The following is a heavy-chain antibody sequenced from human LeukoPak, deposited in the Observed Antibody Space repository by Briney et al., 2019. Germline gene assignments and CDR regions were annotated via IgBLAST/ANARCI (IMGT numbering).Heavy chain of an antibody. Sequence: GGSLRLSCAASGFTFSSYSMNWVRQAPGKGLEWVSSISSSSSHIYYADSVKGRFTISRNNAKNSLYLQMNSLRAEDTAVYYCARMDGYNLATIDYWGQGTLVTVSS. V-gene: IGHV3-21*01. CDR2: ISSSSSHI. CDR1: GFTFSSYS. D-gene: IGHD5-24*01. J-gene: IGHJ4*02. CDR3: ARMDGYNLATIDY.